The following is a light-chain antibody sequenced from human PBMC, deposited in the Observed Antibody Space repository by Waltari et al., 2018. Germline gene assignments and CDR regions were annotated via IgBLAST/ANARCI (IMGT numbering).Light chain of an antibody. J-gene: IGKJ1*01. V-gene: IGKV3-20*01. CDR1: QGVSSSY. CDR2: GAS. Sequence: PGERATLSCRASQGVSSSYLAWYQHQPGQAPRLLIFGASNRATGIPDRFSGCESGTDFTLTISRLEPDDFAVYYCHQYGDSPQTFGQGTKVEIK. CDR3: HQYGDSPQT.